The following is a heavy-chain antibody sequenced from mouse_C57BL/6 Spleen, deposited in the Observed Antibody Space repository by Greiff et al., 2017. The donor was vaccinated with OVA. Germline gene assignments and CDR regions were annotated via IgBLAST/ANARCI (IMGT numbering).Heavy chain of an antibody. Sequence: QVQLQQPGAELVKPGASVKLSCKASGYTFTSYWMHWVKQRPGQGLEWIGMIHPNSGSTNYNEKFKGKATLTVDISSSTAYMQLSSLTSEDSAVYYCGSGSSYFDYWGQGTTLTVSS. CDR2: IHPNSGST. V-gene: IGHV1-64*01. D-gene: IGHD1-1*01. J-gene: IGHJ2*01. CDR1: GYTFTSYW. CDR3: GSGSSYFDY.